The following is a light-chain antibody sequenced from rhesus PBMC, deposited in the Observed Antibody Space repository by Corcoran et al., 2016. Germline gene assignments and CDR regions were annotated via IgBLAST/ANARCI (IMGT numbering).Light chain of an antibody. CDR2: AAS. Sequence: DIQMTQSPSSLSASVGDRVTITCRASENVNNYLHWYQQKPGKAPKLLIYAASTLQIGVPSRFSGSGAGTDYTFTISSLQPEDGATYYCQHSYGTPYSFGQGTKVEIK. CDR1: ENVNNY. CDR3: QHSYGTPYS. V-gene: IGKV1-74*01. J-gene: IGKJ2*01.